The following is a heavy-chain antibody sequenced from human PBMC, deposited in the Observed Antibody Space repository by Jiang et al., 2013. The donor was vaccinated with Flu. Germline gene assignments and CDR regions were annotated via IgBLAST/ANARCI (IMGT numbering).Heavy chain of an antibody. J-gene: IGHJ3*02. D-gene: IGHD1-20*01. CDR2: SYT. CDR3: ARHRVHITGTTEDAFDI. Sequence: SYTNYSPSFQGHVTISADKSISTAYLQWSSLKASDTARYYCARHRVHITGTTEDAFDIWGQGTMVTVSS. V-gene: IGHV5-10-1*01.